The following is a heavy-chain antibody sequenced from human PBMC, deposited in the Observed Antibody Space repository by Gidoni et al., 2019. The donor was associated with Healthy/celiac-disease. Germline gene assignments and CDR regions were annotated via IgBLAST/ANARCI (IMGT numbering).Heavy chain of an antibody. J-gene: IGHJ5*02. D-gene: IGHD3-10*01. CDR1: GYTFTSYD. CDR2: MNPNSGNT. V-gene: IGHV1-8*01. CDR3: ARLLPTMVRGVIIGNNWFDP. Sequence: QVQLVQSGAEVKKPGASVKVSCKASGYTFTSYDINWVRQATGQGLEWMGWMNPNSGNTGYAQKFQGRVTMTRNTSISIAYMELSSLRSEDTAVYYCARLLPTMVRGVIIGNNWFDPWGQGTLVTVSS.